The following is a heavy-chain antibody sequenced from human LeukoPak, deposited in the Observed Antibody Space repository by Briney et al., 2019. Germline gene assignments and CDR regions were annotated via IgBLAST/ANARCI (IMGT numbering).Heavy chain of an antibody. D-gene: IGHD5-12*01. V-gene: IGHV4-31*03. CDR3: ARDRRWLRFHGFDI. CDR1: GGSISNGDYY. Sequence: PSETLSLTCTVSGGSISNGDYYWTWIRQHPGKGLEWIGYIYYSGGTYYNPSLKSRVVISVDTSKNQFSLKLKSVTAADTAVYYCARDRRWLRFHGFDIWGQGTMVTVSS. J-gene: IGHJ3*02. CDR2: IYYSGGT.